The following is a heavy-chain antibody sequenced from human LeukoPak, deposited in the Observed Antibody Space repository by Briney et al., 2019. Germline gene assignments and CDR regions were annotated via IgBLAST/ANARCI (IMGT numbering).Heavy chain of an antibody. CDR3: ARGAEVQLWSYYFDY. CDR2: INWNGGST. Sequence: GGSLRLSCAASGFTFDDYGTSWVRQAPGKGLEWVSGINWNGGSTGYADSVKGRFTISRDNAKNSLYLQMNSLRAEDTALYYCARGAEVQLWSYYFDYWGQGTLVTVSS. D-gene: IGHD5-18*01. J-gene: IGHJ4*02. V-gene: IGHV3-20*04. CDR1: GFTFDDYG.